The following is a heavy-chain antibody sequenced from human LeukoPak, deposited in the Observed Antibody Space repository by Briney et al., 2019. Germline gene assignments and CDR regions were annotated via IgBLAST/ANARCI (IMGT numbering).Heavy chain of an antibody. D-gene: IGHD2-15*01. J-gene: IGHJ4*02. V-gene: IGHV5-51*01. CDR3: ARCPSGGSCEVFDY. CDR1: GYSFTSYW. Sequence: KGGEALKICCKGSGYSFTSYWSCGVRQMPGKGLEWMGIINPGESDTKYNPSFQGQVTITADKSNSTAFRQWSRLKAADTAFYYGARCPSGGSCEVFDYWGQGTLVTVSS. CDR2: INPGESDT.